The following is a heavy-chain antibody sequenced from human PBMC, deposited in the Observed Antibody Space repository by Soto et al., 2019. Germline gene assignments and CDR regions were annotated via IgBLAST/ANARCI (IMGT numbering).Heavy chain of an antibody. Sequence: EVQLLESGGGLVQPGGSLRLSCAASGFTFHNYAMRWVRQAPGKGLEWVSAISGSGGSTYYADSVKGRFTISRDNSKNTLYLQMNSLRAEDTAVYYCAKDRFYGSGSYTVFDYWGQGTLVSVSS. J-gene: IGHJ4*02. V-gene: IGHV3-23*01. CDR2: ISGSGGST. CDR3: AKDRFYGSGSYTVFDY. D-gene: IGHD3-10*01. CDR1: GFTFHNYA.